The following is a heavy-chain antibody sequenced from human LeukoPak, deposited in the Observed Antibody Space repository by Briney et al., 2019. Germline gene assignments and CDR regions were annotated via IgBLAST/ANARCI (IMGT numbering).Heavy chain of an antibody. J-gene: IGHJ3*02. V-gene: IGHV3-30*18. D-gene: IGHD4-17*01. CDR1: GFTFSSYG. CDR2: ISYDGSDK. Sequence: GRSLRLSCAASGFTFSSYGMHWVRQAPGKGLEWVAVISYDGSDKYYEDSVKGRFTISRDNAKKTLYLQMNSLRVEDTAVYYCAKDSSLHDSDYGAFDIWGQGTTVTVSS. CDR3: AKDSSLHDSDYGAFDI.